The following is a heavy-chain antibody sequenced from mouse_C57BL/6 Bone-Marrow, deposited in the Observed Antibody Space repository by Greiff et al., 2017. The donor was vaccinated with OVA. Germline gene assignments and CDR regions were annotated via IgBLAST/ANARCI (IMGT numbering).Heavy chain of an antibody. CDR3: ARRGYGNYRDYYAMDY. Sequence: EVQLQQSGPVLVKPGASVKMSCKASGYTFTDYYMNWVKQSHGKSLEWIGVINPYNGGTSYNQKFKGKATLTVYKSSSTAYMELNSLTSEDSAVYYCARRGYGNYRDYYAMDYWGQGTSVTVSS. CDR1: GYTFTDYY. D-gene: IGHD2-1*01. J-gene: IGHJ4*01. V-gene: IGHV1-19*01. CDR2: INPYNGGT.